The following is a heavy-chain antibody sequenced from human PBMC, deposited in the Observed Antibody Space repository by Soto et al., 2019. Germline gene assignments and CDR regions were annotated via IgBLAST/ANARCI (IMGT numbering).Heavy chain of an antibody. CDR2: THYRSTWYN. Sequence: LSLTCVISGNSVSSNSAAWHWIRQSTSRGLEWLGRTHYRSTWYNDYAISVKSRITINSDTSKNQFSLQLNSVTPEDTAVYYCARATGNYYDANGNFDYWGQGMLVTVSS. CDR3: ARATGNYYDANGNFDY. V-gene: IGHV6-1*01. CDR1: GNSVSSNSAA. D-gene: IGHD3-22*01. J-gene: IGHJ4*02.